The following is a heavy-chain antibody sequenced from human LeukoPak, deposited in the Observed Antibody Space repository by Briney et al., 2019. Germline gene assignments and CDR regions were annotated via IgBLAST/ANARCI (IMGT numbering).Heavy chain of an antibody. CDR1: GFTLSRYW. J-gene: IGHJ4*02. CDR2: IKHDGREK. V-gene: IGHV3-7*04. D-gene: IGHD3-10*01. CDR3: ARDRDYYNYLEY. Sequence: GGSLRLSCAASGFTLSRYWMSWVRQAPGKGLEWVANIKHDGREKYYVDSVKGRFTISRDNAKNSLYLQMNSLRGEDTAVYYCARDRDYYNYLEYWGQGSLVTVSS.